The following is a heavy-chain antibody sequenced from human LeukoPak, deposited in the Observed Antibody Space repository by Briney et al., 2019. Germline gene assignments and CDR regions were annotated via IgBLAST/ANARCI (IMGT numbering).Heavy chain of an antibody. D-gene: IGHD6-6*01. CDR3: ARWYGSSLGYNFDY. CDR1: GGSISSGGYY. CDR2: IYYSGST. J-gene: IGHJ4*02. Sequence: PSQTLSLTCTVSGGSISSGGYYWSWIRQHPGKGLEWIGCIYYSGSTYYNPSLKSRVTISVDTSKNQFSLKLSSVTAADTAVYYCARWYGSSLGYNFDYWGQGTLVTVSS. V-gene: IGHV4-31*03.